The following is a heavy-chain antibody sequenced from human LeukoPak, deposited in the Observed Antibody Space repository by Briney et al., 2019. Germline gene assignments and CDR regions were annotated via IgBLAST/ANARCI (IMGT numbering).Heavy chain of an antibody. J-gene: IGHJ4*02. CDR1: GFTFRNYG. Sequence: GGSLRLSCAASGFTFRNYGMHWVRQAPGKGLEWVALMWYDGSNKYYADSVKGRFTISRDNSKNMLYLQMNSLRTGDTAVYYCATLRSDSSGWYYFDYWGQGTLVTVSS. D-gene: IGHD6-19*01. CDR2: MWYDGSNK. CDR3: ATLRSDSSGWYYFDY. V-gene: IGHV3-30*02.